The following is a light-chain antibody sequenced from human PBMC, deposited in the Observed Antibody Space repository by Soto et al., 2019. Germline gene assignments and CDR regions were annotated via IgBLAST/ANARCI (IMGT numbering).Light chain of an antibody. CDR1: QSVSSNY. Sequence: EIVMTQSPGTLSLSPGETATLSCRASQSVSSNYVAWFHQKPGQAPRLLIYGASSRATGIPDRFSGSGSGTDFTLTISRLEPEDFAVYYCQQYGSSPLTFGGGTTGDIK. CDR3: QQYGSSPLT. J-gene: IGKJ4*01. V-gene: IGKV3-20*01. CDR2: GAS.